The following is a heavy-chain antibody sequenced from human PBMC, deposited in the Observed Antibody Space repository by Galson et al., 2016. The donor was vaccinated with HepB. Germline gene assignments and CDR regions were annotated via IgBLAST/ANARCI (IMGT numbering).Heavy chain of an antibody. CDR3: ARQGSSAGELYYYYGMDV. D-gene: IGHD2-15*01. Sequence: QSGAEVKKPGESLRISCKDSGYSFSTYWIICVRQMPGKGLEWMGRIDPSDSYTNYRPSFQGNVTISANKSISTPSLQWSSLKASDTGIYYCARQGSSAGELYYYYGMDVWGQGTTVTVSS. V-gene: IGHV5-10-1*01. J-gene: IGHJ6*02. CDR2: IDPSDSYT. CDR1: GYSFSTYW.